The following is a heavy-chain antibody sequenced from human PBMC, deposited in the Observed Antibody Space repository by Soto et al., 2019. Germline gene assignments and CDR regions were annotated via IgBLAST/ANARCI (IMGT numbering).Heavy chain of an antibody. CDR3: ARDLYDILTGYNNWFDP. Sequence: PGGSVRLSCAASGFTFSSYWMSWVRQAPGKGLEWVANIKQDGSEKYYVDSVRGRFTISRDNAKNSLYLQMNSLRAEDTAVYYCARDLYDILTGYNNWFDPWGQGTLVTVSS. CDR1: GFTFSSYW. D-gene: IGHD3-9*01. V-gene: IGHV3-7*04. J-gene: IGHJ5*02. CDR2: IKQDGSEK.